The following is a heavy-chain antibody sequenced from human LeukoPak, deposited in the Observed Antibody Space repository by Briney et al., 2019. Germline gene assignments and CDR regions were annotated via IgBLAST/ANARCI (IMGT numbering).Heavy chain of an antibody. CDR3: AELGITMIGGV. Sequence: GGSLRLSCAASGFTFSSYAMSWVRQAPGKGLEWVSTISNNDGTIYYADSVKGRFTISRDNAKNSLYLQMNSLRAEDTAVYYCAELGITMIGGVWGKGTTVTISS. CDR1: GFTFSSYA. CDR2: ISNNDGTI. J-gene: IGHJ6*04. V-gene: IGHV3-23*01. D-gene: IGHD3-10*02.